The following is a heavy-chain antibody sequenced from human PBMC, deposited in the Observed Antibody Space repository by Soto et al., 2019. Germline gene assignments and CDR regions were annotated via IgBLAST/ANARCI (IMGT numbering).Heavy chain of an antibody. D-gene: IGHD3-22*01. CDR3: TRCGIRYHSIGYYLGIDGMDV. Sequence: QVQLVQSGAEVKKPESSVRVSCKASGGTFNSYAITWVRQAPGQGLEWMGGTIPMFGTTNYAEKFQGRVTISADESTNTAVMELSSLRSEDTAVYYCTRCGIRYHSIGYYLGIDGMDVWGQGTTVIVSS. J-gene: IGHJ6*02. CDR1: GGTFNSYA. CDR2: TIPMFGTT. V-gene: IGHV1-69*12.